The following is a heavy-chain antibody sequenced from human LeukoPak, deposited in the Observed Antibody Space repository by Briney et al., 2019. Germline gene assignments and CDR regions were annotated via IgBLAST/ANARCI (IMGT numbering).Heavy chain of an antibody. D-gene: IGHD4-17*01. CDR2: ISSNGGST. CDR1: GFTLSSYA. CDR3: ARGVHYGDYDRYFDY. J-gene: IGHJ4*02. Sequence: GGSLRLSCAVSGFTLSSYAMSWVRQAPGKGLEYVSAISSNGGSTYYANSVKGRFTISRDNSKNTLYLQMGSLRAEDMAVYYCARGVHYGDYDRYFDYWGQGTLVTVSS. V-gene: IGHV3-64*01.